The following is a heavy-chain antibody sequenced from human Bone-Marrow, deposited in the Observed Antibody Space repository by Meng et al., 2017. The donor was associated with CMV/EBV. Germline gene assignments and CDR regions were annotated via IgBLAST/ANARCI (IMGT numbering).Heavy chain of an antibody. Sequence: ASVKVSCKASGYTFTSYYMHWVRQAPGQGLEWMGIINPSGGSTSYAQKLQGRVTITADKSTSTAYMELSSLRSEDTAVYFCARPVVYCCGDCFGYWGQGTLVTVSS. CDR2: INPSGGST. D-gene: IGHD2-21*01. CDR3: ARPVVYCCGDCFGY. J-gene: IGHJ4*02. V-gene: IGHV1-46*01. CDR1: GYTFTSYY.